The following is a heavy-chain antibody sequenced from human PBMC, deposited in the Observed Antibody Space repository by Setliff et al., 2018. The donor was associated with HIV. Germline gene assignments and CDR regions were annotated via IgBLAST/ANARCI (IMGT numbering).Heavy chain of an antibody. V-gene: IGHV4-4*07. CDR1: GASITSHN. Sequence: SETLSLTCSVSGASITSHNWSWVRQAAGKGLEWIGRIYTRGNTNYNPSLRSRVTMSVDTSKNQFSLKVTSVTAADTAVYYCASRPIDLVTTFYFRHWGQGTLVTVSS. CDR3: ASRPIDLVTTFYFRH. J-gene: IGHJ1*01. D-gene: IGHD5-12*01. CDR2: IYTRGNT.